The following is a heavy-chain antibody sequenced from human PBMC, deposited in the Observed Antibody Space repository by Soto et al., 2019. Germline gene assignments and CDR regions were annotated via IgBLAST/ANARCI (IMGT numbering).Heavy chain of an antibody. CDR3: ARTTAAGKYYYGMDV. J-gene: IGHJ6*02. Sequence: GESLKISCKGSGYSSTSYWISWVHQMPGKGLEWMGIIYPADSDTRYSPSFQGQVTISADKSISTAYLQWSSLKASDTAMYYCARTTAAGKYYYGMDVWGQGTTVTVSS. V-gene: IGHV5-51*07. CDR1: GYSSTSYW. D-gene: IGHD6-13*01. CDR2: IYPADSDT.